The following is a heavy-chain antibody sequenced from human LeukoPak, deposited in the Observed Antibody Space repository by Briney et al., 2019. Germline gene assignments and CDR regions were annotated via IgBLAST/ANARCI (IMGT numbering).Heavy chain of an antibody. CDR2: TLNSGDA. Sequence: PSETLSLTCNVSGASISSYYWSWIRQPPGKGLERSAYTLNSGDANSNPSLTSRVTISMDTSKNQFSLKLSSVTAADTAVYYCARFSRPGDNSGHYLDHWGQGTLVTVSS. D-gene: IGHD6-19*01. J-gene: IGHJ4*02. CDR1: GASISSYY. V-gene: IGHV4-59*01. CDR3: ARFSRPGDNSGHYLDH.